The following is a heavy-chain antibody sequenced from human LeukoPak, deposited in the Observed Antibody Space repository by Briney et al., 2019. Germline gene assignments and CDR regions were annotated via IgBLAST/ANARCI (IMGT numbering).Heavy chain of an antibody. CDR1: DGAIAGYS. D-gene: IGHD3-10*01. V-gene: IGHV4-59*01. CDR2: IYYSGDT. CDR3: ARDSGTTGEVKFDP. J-gene: IGHJ5*02. Sequence: SETLSLTCTVSDGAIAGYSWSWIRQPPGKGLEWIGYIYYSGDTNYNPSLQSRVTVSVDTSKNQFSLKLTSVTAADTAVYYCARDSGTTGEVKFDPWGQGTLVTVSS.